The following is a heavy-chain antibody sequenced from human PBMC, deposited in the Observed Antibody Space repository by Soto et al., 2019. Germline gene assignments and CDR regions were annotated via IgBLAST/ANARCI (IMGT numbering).Heavy chain of an antibody. CDR2: ISGSGGST. J-gene: IGHJ4*02. CDR3: AKDIGYCSGGSCYGEGY. Sequence: GGSLRLSCAASGFTFSSYAMSWVRQAPGKGLEWVSAISGSGGSTYYADSVKGRFTISRDNSKNTLYLQMNSLRAEDTAVYYCAKDIGYCSGGSCYGEGYWGQGTLVTVSS. D-gene: IGHD2-15*01. CDR1: GFTFSSYA. V-gene: IGHV3-23*01.